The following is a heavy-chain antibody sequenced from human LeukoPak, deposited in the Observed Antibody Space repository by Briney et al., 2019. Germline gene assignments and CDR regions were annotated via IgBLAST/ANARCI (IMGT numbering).Heavy chain of an antibody. J-gene: IGHJ3*02. V-gene: IGHV3-73*01. D-gene: IGHD2/OR15-2a*01. CDR3: RGVIVDDAFDM. Sequence: GGSVKLSCAASGFTFSGSAIHWVGQASGKGLEWVGRIRSKANSYATAYAASVKGRFIISRDDSKNTAYLQMNSLKTDDTAVYYCRGVIVDDAFDMWGQGTMVTVSS. CDR1: GFTFSGSA. CDR2: IRSKANSYAT.